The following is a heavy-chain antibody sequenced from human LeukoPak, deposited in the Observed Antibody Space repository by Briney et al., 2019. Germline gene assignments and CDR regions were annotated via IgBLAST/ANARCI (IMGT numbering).Heavy chain of an antibody. J-gene: IGHJ4*02. CDR1: GGSFSGYY. D-gene: IGHD2-2*01. CDR2: INHSGST. V-gene: IGHV4-34*01. CDR3: ARPFWGGYCSSTSCSPFGY. Sequence: HSETLSLTCAVYGGSFSGYYWSWIRQPPGKGLEWIGEINHSGSTNYNPSLKSRVTISVDTSKNQFSLKLSSVTAADTAVYYCARPFWGGYCSSTSCSPFGYWGQGTLVTVSS.